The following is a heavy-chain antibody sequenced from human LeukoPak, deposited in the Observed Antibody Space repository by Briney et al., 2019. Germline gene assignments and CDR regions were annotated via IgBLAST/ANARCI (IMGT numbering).Heavy chain of an antibody. CDR1: GGSISSGSYY. Sequence: SETLSLTCTVSGGSISSGSYYWSWIRQPAGKGLEWIGRIYTSGSTNYNPSLKSRVTISVDTSKNQFSLKLSSVSAADTAVYYCARDASSSEAFDIWGQGTMVTVSS. D-gene: IGHD3-10*01. J-gene: IGHJ3*02. CDR2: IYTSGST. CDR3: ARDASSSEAFDI. V-gene: IGHV4-61*02.